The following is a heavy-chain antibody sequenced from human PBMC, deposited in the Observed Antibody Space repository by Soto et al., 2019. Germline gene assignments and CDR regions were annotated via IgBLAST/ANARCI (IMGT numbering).Heavy chain of an antibody. Sequence: QVQLQESGPGLVKPSETLSLTCTVSGGSISSYYWSWIRQPAGKGLEWIGRIYTSGSTNYNPSLKSRVTMSVDTSKKQFSLKLSCVTAADTAVYYCAREQGGFWSGYYYYFDYWGQGTLVTVSS. CDR2: IYTSGST. J-gene: IGHJ4*02. V-gene: IGHV4-4*07. D-gene: IGHD3-3*01. CDR1: GGSISSYY. CDR3: AREQGGFWSGYYYYFDY.